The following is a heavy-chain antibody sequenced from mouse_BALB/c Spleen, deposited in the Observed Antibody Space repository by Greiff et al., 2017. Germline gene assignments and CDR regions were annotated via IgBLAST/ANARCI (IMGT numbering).Heavy chain of an antibody. Sequence: VQLVESGAELVRPGVSVKISCKGSGYTFTDYAMHWVKQSHAKSLEWIGVISTYYGDASYNQKFKGKATMTVDKSSSTAYMELARLTSEDSAIYYCAREGGGAMDYWGQGTSVTVSS. CDR3: AREGGGAMDY. J-gene: IGHJ4*01. CDR2: ISTYYGDA. V-gene: IGHV1S137*01. CDR1: GYTFTDYA.